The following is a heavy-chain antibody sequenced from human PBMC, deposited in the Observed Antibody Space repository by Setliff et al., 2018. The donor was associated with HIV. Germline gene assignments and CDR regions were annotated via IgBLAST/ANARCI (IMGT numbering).Heavy chain of an antibody. CDR1: GDSISSGSYF. Sequence: SETLSLTCTVSGDSISSGSYFWIWIRQPAGKGLEWIGHISTTGSTNYNPSLKSPVIMSVDTSRNQFSLKLSSVTAADTAVYYCARGHDNKYYYFYYMDVWGKGTTVTVSS. D-gene: IGHD3-9*01. CDR3: ARGHDNKYYYFYYMDV. V-gene: IGHV4-61*09. J-gene: IGHJ6*03. CDR2: ISTTGST.